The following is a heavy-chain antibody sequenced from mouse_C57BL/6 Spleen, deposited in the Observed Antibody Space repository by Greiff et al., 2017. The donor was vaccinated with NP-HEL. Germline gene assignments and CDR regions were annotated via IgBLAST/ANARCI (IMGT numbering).Heavy chain of an antibody. CDR2: ISSGSSTI. V-gene: IGHV5-17*01. CDR3: ARDDGYYLYYFDY. CDR1: GFTFSDYG. J-gene: IGHJ2*01. Sequence: EVNVVESGGGLVKPGGSLKLSCAASGFTFSDYGMHWVRQAPEKGLEWVAYISSGSSTIYYADTVKGRFTITRDNATNTLFLQMTSLRSEDTAMYYCARDDGYYLYYFDYWGQGTTLTVSS. D-gene: IGHD2-3*01.